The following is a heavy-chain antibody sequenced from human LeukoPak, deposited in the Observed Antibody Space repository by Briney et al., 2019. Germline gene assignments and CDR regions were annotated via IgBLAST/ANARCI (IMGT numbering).Heavy chain of an antibody. CDR1: GYTFTSYD. J-gene: IGHJ5*02. V-gene: IGHV1-8*01. Sequence: GASVKVSCKASGYTFTSYDINWVRQATGQGLEWMGWMNPNSGNTGYAQKFQGRVTMTRNTSISTAYMELSSLRPEDTAVYYCARGHGYYDFWSGYSLNWFDPWGQGTLVTVSS. D-gene: IGHD3-3*01. CDR2: MNPNSGNT. CDR3: ARGHGYYDFWSGYSLNWFDP.